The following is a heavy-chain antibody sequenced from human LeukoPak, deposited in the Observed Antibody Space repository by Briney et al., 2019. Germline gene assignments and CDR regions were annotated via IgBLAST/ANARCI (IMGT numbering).Heavy chain of an antibody. CDR2: INWNGGST. V-gene: IGHV3-20*04. J-gene: IGHJ4*02. D-gene: IGHD6-19*01. CDR3: ARDVGVAVAGTYFDY. CDR1: GFTFNDYG. Sequence: PGGSLRLSCAASGFTFNDYGMSWVRQAPGKGLEWVSGINWNGGSTGYADSVKGRFTISRDNAKNSLYVQMNSLRAEDTALYYCARDVGVAVAGTYFDYWGQGTLVTVSS.